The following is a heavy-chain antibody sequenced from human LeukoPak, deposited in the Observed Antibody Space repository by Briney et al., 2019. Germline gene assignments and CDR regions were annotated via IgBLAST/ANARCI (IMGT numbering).Heavy chain of an antibody. Sequence: PSETLSLTCIVSGGSINSATYYWGWIRQPPGKGLEWIGSIYYSGSTNYNPSLKSRVTISVDTSKNQFSLKLSSVTAADTAVYYCARLTYENEMGAFDIWGQGTMVTVSS. CDR2: IYYSGST. V-gene: IGHV4-39*01. D-gene: IGHD5-24*01. CDR3: ARLTYENEMGAFDI. J-gene: IGHJ3*02. CDR1: GGSINSATYY.